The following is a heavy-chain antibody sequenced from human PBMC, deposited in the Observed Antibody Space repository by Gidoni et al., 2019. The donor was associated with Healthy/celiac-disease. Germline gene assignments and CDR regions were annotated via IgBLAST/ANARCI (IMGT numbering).Heavy chain of an antibody. V-gene: IGHV3-9*01. CDR3: AKSAAAAGLSWFDP. Sequence: EVQLVESGGGLVQPGRSLRLSCAASGFTLDDYAMHWVRQAPGKGLEWVSGISWNSGSIGYADSVKGRFTISRDNAKNSLYLQMNSLRAEDTALYYCAKSAAAAGLSWFDPWGQGTLVTVSS. J-gene: IGHJ5*02. CDR2: ISWNSGSI. CDR1: GFTLDDYA. D-gene: IGHD6-13*01.